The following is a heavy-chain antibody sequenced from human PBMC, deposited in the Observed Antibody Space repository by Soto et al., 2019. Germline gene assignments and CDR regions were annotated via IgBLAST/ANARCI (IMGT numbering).Heavy chain of an antibody. J-gene: IGHJ6*02. CDR1: GGTFSSDD. Sequence: QVQLVQSGAEVKKPGSSVKVSCKASGGTFSSDDISWVRQAPGQGLEWMGGLIPICGTANYAQKFQGSVTIIAAYSTSTAYMELSSLRSEDTAVYYCARANSEERLGELSITPGAYYYGMDVWGQGTTVTVSS. V-gene: IGHV1-69*01. D-gene: IGHD3-16*02. CDR3: ARANSEERLGELSITPGAYYYGMDV. CDR2: LIPICGTA.